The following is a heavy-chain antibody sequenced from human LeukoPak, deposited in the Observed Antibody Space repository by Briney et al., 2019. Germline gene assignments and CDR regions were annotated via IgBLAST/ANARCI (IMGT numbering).Heavy chain of an antibody. V-gene: IGHV1-8*01. CDR2: MNPNSGNT. D-gene: IGHD1-1*01. Sequence: ASVKVSCKASVYTFTSYDINWVRQATGQGLEWMGWMNPNSGNTGYAQKFQGRVTMTRNTSISTAYMELSRLRSDDTAVYYCARWRNDGMDVWGQGTTVTVSS. CDR1: VYTFTSYD. J-gene: IGHJ6*02. CDR3: ARWRNDGMDV.